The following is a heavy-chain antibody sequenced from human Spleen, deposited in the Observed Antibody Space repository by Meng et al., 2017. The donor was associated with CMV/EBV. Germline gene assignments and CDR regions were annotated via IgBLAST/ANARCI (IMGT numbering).Heavy chain of an antibody. V-gene: IGHV3-7*01. J-gene: IGHJ4*02. CDR1: GFTFSSYA. Sequence: ETLSLTCAASGFTFSSYAMSWVRQAPGKGLEWVANIKQDGSEKYYVDSVKGRFTISRDNAKNSLYLQMNSLRVEDTAVYYCVRQSGGYSDFWGQGTRVTVSS. CDR2: IKQDGSEK. D-gene: IGHD2-15*01. CDR3: VRQSGGYSDF.